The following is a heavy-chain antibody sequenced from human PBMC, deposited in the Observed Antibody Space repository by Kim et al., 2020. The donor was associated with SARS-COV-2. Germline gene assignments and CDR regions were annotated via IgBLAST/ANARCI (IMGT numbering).Heavy chain of an antibody. CDR3: AHAPGYSSGWDAFDI. Sequence: PSLKSRLTITKDTSKNQVVLTMTNMDPVDTATYYCAHAPGYSSGWDAFDIWGQGTMVTVSS. V-gene: IGHV2-5*01. D-gene: IGHD6-19*01. J-gene: IGHJ3*02.